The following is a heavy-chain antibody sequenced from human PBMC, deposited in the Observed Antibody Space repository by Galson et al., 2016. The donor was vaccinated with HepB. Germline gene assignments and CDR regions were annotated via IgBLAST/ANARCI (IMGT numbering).Heavy chain of an antibody. V-gene: IGHV3-30*03. CDR2: ISYDEGNK. D-gene: IGHD2-8*02. CDR1: GFTFSSYG. J-gene: IGHJ6*02. Sequence: SLRLSCAASGFTFSSYGMHWVRQAPGKGLEWVAVISYDEGNKYYADSVKGRFTISRDISKNTLCLHMNSLRAEDTAVYYCARDRRHSPTGEFVAMMYYYYGMDVWVQGATVTVSS. CDR3: ARDRRHSPTGEFVAMMYYYYGMDV.